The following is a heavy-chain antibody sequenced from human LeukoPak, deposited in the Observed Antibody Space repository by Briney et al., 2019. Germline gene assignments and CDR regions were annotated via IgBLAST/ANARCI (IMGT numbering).Heavy chain of an antibody. V-gene: IGHV1-18*01. CDR1: GYTFTSYD. CDR2: ISVYNGNI. Sequence: GASVKVSCKASGYTFTSYDISWVRQAPGQGLEWMGWISVYNGNINYAQKLQGRVSMTTDTSTSTAYMELRSLRSDDTAVYYCARGTRGVNSPYFDYWGQGTLVTVSS. CDR3: ARGTRGVNSPYFDY. J-gene: IGHJ4*02. D-gene: IGHD4-23*01.